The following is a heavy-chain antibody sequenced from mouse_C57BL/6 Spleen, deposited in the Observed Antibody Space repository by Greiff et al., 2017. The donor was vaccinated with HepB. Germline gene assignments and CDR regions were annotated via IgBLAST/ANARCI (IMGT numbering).Heavy chain of an antibody. CDR1: GYTFTSYW. Sequence: VKLQQPGAELVKPGASVKLSCKASGYTFTSYWMHWVKQRPGQGLEWIGMIHPNSGSTNYNEKFKSKATLTVDKSSSTAYMQLSSLTSEDSAVYYCARSHYGSSPSMDYWGQGTSVTVSS. CDR3: ARSHYGSSPSMDY. CDR2: IHPNSGST. V-gene: IGHV1-64*01. D-gene: IGHD1-1*01. J-gene: IGHJ4*01.